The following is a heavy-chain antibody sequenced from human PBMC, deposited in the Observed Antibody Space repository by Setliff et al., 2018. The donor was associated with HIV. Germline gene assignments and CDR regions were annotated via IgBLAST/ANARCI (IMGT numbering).Heavy chain of an antibody. CDR2: IYTSGST. CDR1: GGSISSGSYY. D-gene: IGHD1-20*01. J-gene: IGHJ5*02. Sequence: TLSLTCTVSGGSISSGSYYWSWIRQPAGKGLEWIGRIYTSGSTNYNPSLKSRVTISVDTSKNQFSLKLSSVTAADTAVYYCARLEAVHYNWNNWFDPWGQGTLVTVSS. CDR3: ARLEAVHYNWNNWFDP. V-gene: IGHV4-61*02.